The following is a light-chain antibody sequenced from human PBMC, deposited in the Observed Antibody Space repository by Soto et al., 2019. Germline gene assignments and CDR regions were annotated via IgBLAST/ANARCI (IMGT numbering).Light chain of an antibody. CDR3: SSYTSSSTPLV. CDR2: EVS. CDR1: SSDVGGYNY. Sequence: QSALTQPASVSGSPGQSITISCTGTSSDVGGYNYVSWYQQHPGKAPKLMIYEVSNLPSGVSNRFSGSKSGNTASLTISGLQAEDEADYYCSSYTSSSTPLVFGTGTKLTVL. J-gene: IGLJ1*01. V-gene: IGLV2-14*01.